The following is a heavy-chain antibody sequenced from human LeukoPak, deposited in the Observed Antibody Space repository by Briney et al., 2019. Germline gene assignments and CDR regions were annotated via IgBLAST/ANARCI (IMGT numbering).Heavy chain of an antibody. CDR2: IKSDGSET. Sequence: GGSLRLSCAASGFTFSGYWMYWVRQVPGKGLVWVSGIKSDGSETTYADSVRGRFTISRDNAKNTVYLQMNSLRAEDTSVYYCARDLRAPPGYWGQXXXXXVSX. D-gene: IGHD2-8*02. V-gene: IGHV3-74*01. J-gene: IGHJ4*02. CDR3: ARDLRAPPGY. CDR1: GFTFSGYW.